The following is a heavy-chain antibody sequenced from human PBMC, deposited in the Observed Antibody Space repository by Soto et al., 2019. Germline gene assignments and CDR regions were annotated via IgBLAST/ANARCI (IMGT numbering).Heavy chain of an antibody. Sequence: QVQLLQSGAEVKKPGCSVKVSCKASGGTFSSYAISWVRQAPGHGLEWMGVIIAICGTANYAQKFQGRVTITADESTSTAYMELSSLRSEDKAVYYCVSGRWNYVHDYGMDVWGQGTTVTVSS. D-gene: IGHD1-7*01. CDR3: VSGRWNYVHDYGMDV. CDR2: IIAICGTA. CDR1: GGTFSSYA. J-gene: IGHJ6*02. V-gene: IGHV1-69*01.